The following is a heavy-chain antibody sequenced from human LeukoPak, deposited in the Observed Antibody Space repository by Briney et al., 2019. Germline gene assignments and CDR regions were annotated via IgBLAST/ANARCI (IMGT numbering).Heavy chain of an antibody. CDR2: ISYDGSNK. D-gene: IGHD3-10*01. CDR3: AKDSLTMVRGVWGL. J-gene: IGHJ4*02. Sequence: PGGSLRLSCAASGFTFSSYAMHWVRQAPGKGLEWVAVISYDGSNKYYADSVKGRFTISRDNSKNTLYLQMNSLRAEDTAVHYCAKDSLTMVRGVWGLWGQGTLVTVSS. V-gene: IGHV3-30-3*01. CDR1: GFTFSSYA.